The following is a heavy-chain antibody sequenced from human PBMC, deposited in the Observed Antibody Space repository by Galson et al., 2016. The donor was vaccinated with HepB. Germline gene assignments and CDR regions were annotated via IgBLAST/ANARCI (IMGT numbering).Heavy chain of an antibody. D-gene: IGHD6-19*01. Sequence: SLRLSCAASGFTFSSFSMNWVRQTPGKGLEWVSSISLDSKFIKYADSAKGRFTISRDNAKNSLDLQMTGLRAEDTAVYYCARVRQWLPHYFYYGRDVWGPGTTVTVSS. J-gene: IGHJ6*02. CDR1: GFTFSSFS. CDR3: ARVRQWLPHYFYYGRDV. V-gene: IGHV3-21*06. CDR2: ISLDSKFI.